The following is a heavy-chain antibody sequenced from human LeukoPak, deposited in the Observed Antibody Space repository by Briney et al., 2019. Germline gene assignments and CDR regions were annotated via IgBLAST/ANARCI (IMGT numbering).Heavy chain of an antibody. CDR3: AKDAGGSLYGSGSYYMDV. J-gene: IGHJ6*03. CDR2: ISWNSGSI. CDR1: GFTFDDYA. Sequence: PGRSLRLSCAASGFTFDDYAMHWVRQAPGKGLEWVSGISWNSGSIGYADSVKGRFTISRDNAKNSLYLQMNSLRAEDTALYYCAKDAGGSLYGSGSYYMDVWGKGTTVTISS. D-gene: IGHD3-10*01. V-gene: IGHV3-9*01.